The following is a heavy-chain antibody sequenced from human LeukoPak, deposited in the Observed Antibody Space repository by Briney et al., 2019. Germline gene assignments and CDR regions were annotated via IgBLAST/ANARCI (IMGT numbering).Heavy chain of an antibody. J-gene: IGHJ4*02. V-gene: IGHV3-66*01. Sequence: GGSLRHSCAASGFTVSSNYMSWVRQAPGRGLEWVSVIYSGGSTYYADSVKGRFTISRDNSKNTLFLQMNSLRAGDTAVYYCARGTDTMVDYWGQGTLVTVSP. CDR3: ARGTDTMVDY. D-gene: IGHD3-10*01. CDR1: GFTVSSNY. CDR2: IYSGGST.